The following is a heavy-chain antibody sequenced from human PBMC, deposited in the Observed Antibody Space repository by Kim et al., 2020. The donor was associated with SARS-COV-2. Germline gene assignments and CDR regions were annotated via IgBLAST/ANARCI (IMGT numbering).Heavy chain of an antibody. V-gene: IGHV4-34*01. J-gene: IGHJ4*02. CDR1: GGSFSGYY. CDR3: AGSGYLGYYFDY. Sequence: SETLSLTCAVYGGSFSGYYWSWIRQPPGKGLEWIGEINHSGSTNYNPSLKSRVTISVDTSKNQFSLKLSSVTAADTAVCYCAGSGYLGYYFDYWGQGTLV. CDR2: INHSGST. D-gene: IGHD3-22*01.